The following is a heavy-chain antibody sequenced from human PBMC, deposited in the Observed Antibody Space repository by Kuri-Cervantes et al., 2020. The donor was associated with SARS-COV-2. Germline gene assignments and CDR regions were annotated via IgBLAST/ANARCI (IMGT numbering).Heavy chain of an antibody. CDR1: GFTFSSYG. D-gene: IGHD6-19*01. V-gene: IGHV3-30*02. Sequence: GESLKISCAASGFTFSSYGMHWVRQAPGKGLEWVAFIRYDGSNKYYADSVKGRFTISRDNSKNTLYLQMNSLRAEDTAVYYCARVGSVAGYSHKIDWYFDLWGRGTLVTVSS. CDR2: IRYDGSNK. CDR3: ARVGSVAGYSHKIDWYFDL. J-gene: IGHJ2*01.